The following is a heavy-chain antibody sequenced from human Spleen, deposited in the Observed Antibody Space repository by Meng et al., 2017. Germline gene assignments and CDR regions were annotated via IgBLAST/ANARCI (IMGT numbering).Heavy chain of an antibody. Sequence: GQHHEGGAGLLKPSGTLSLTCVVSGGSFSDYYWSWIRQPPGKGLEWIGEINHSGSTNYNPSLESRATISVDTSQNNLSLKLSSVTAADSAVYYCARGPTTMAHDFDYWGQGTLVTVSS. CDR2: INHSGST. D-gene: IGHD4-11*01. CDR1: GGSFSDYY. J-gene: IGHJ4*02. V-gene: IGHV4-34*01. CDR3: ARGPTTMAHDFDY.